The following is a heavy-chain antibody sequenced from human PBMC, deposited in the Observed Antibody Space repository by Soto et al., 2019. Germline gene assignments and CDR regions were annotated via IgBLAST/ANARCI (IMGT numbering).Heavy chain of an antibody. CDR2: INPNSGGT. CDR1: GYTFTSYG. CDR3: ARGSSSGYYYYYGMDV. J-gene: IGHJ6*02. Sequence: ASVKVSCKASGYTFTSYGISWVRQAPGQGLEWMGWINPNSGGTNYAQKFQGRVTMTRDTSISTAYMELSRLRSDDTAVYYCARGSSSGYYYYYGMDVWGQGTTVTVSS. V-gene: IGHV1-2*02. D-gene: IGHD6-6*01.